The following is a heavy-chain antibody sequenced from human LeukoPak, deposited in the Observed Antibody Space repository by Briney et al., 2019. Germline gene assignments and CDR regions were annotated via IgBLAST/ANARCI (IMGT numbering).Heavy chain of an antibody. D-gene: IGHD6-19*01. Sequence: GGSQTRDRGPTGLTFSSFGMHWVRQAPGKGLEWVAIISYDGSDKYYADSVKGRFTISRDNSKSMLYLQVNSLRTDDTAVYYCAKVSGSVNGPFDYWGRGTLVTVSS. CDR3: AKVSGSVNGPFDY. V-gene: IGHV3-30*18. CDR2: ISYDGSDK. CDR1: GLTFSSFG. J-gene: IGHJ4*02.